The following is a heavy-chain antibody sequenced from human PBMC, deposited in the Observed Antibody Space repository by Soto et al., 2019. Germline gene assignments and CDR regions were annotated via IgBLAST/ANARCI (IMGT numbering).Heavy chain of an antibody. Sequence: ASVKASCKASGYTFTSYYMHWVRQAPGQGLEWMGIINPSGGSTSYAQKFQGRVTMTRDTSTSTVYMQMNSLKVDDTAVYYCASEYCSSRGCSWEGFDIWGQGTMVTVSS. CDR3: ASEYCSSRGCSWEGFDI. J-gene: IGHJ3*02. CDR2: INPSGGST. V-gene: IGHV1-46*03. CDR1: GYTFTSYY. D-gene: IGHD2-2*01.